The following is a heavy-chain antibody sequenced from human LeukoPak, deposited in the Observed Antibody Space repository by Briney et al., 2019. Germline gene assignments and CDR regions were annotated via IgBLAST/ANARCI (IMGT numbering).Heavy chain of an antibody. CDR3: ARGNMVVVVSGFDY. Sequence: GASVKVSCKASGYTFTSYDINWVRQATGQGLEWMGWMNPNSGNTGYAQKFQGRVTMTRNTSISTAYMELSSLRSEDTAVYYCARGNMVVVVSGFDYWGQGTLVTVSS. D-gene: IGHD3-22*01. CDR1: GYTFTSYD. J-gene: IGHJ4*02. CDR2: MNPNSGNT. V-gene: IGHV1-8*01.